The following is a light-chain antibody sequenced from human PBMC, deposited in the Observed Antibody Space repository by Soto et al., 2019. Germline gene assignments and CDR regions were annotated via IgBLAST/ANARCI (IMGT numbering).Light chain of an antibody. CDR3: QQYNNWPPWT. CDR2: GAY. Sequence: EIVMTQSPATLSLSPGERATLSCRASQSVSINLSWYQQKPGQAPRLLIYGAYTRVTGIPARFSGSGSGTEFTLTISSLLSEDFAVYYCQQYNNWPPWTFGQGTKVEI. V-gene: IGKV3-15*01. CDR1: QSVSIN. J-gene: IGKJ1*01.